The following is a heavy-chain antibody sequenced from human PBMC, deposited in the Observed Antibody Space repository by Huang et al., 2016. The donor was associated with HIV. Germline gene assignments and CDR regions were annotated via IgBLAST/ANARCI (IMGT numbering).Heavy chain of an antibody. CDR1: INTGRYY. Sequence: QMRFQESGPGLVKPSGTLSINTGRYYWGWVRQPPGKGLEWVGSLYYTGNMHYDPSLEGRLTLAADTSKNQFSLNLSSVTAADTAIYYCARNHDFWRGRMFAIAYFDVWGRGTLVTVAS. CDR2: LYYTGNM. J-gene: IGHJ2*01. D-gene: IGHD3-3*01. CDR3: ARNHDFWRGRMFAIAYFDV. V-gene: IGHV4-39*01.